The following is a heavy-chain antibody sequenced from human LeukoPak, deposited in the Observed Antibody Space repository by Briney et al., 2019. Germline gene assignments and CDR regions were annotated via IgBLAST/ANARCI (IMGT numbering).Heavy chain of an antibody. Sequence: SETLSLTCTVSGGSINSYYWNWIWQSPGKGLEWIGHIYFSGSTNYNPSLKSRVIISVDMSKNRFSLRLSSVTAADTAVYYCARAGYSSGYVGGFDYWGQGALVTVSS. J-gene: IGHJ4*02. V-gene: IGHV4-59*01. CDR2: IYFSGST. D-gene: IGHD5-18*01. CDR1: GGSINSYY. CDR3: ARAGYSSGYVGGFDY.